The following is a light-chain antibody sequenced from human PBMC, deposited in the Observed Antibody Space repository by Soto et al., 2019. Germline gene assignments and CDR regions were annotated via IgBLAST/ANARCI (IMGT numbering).Light chain of an antibody. CDR1: SSDVGGYNY. CDR2: EVN. CDR3: SSYTGSATYV. J-gene: IGLJ1*01. Sequence: QSALTQPASVSGSLGQSITISCTGTSSDVGGYNYVSWYQQHPGKAPKLMIYEVNIRPSGVSNRFSGSKSGSTASLTVSGLQAEDEADYYCSSYTGSATYVFGTGTKVTVL. V-gene: IGLV2-14*01.